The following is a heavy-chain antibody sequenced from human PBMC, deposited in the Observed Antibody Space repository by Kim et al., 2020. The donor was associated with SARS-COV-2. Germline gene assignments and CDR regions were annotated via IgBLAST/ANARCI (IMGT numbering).Heavy chain of an antibody. Sequence: GGSLRLSCAGSGFTFSNIWMSWVRQAPGKGLDWVANINQDARQIHYADSVRGRFTVSRDNAKNSVFLQMHTLRVEDTAMYYCARDAGHFADDYWGRGTLV. V-gene: IGHV3-7*01. CDR1: GFTFSNIW. CDR3: ARDAGHFADDY. J-gene: IGHJ4*02. CDR2: INQDARQI.